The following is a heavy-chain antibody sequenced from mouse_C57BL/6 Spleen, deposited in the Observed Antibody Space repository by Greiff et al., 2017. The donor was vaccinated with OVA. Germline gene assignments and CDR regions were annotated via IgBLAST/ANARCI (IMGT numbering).Heavy chain of an antibody. D-gene: IGHD1-1*01. CDR2: IYPGSGNT. J-gene: IGHJ1*03. CDR3: VRGSDNYGSSYWYFDV. CDR1: GYTFTSYW. V-gene: IGHV1-55*01. Sequence: VQLQQPGAELVKPGASVKMSCKASGYTFTSYWITWVKQRPGQGLEWIGDIYPGSGNTNYNEKFKSKATLTVDTSSSTAYMQLSSLTSEDSAVYYGVRGSDNYGSSYWYFDVWGTGTTVTVSS.